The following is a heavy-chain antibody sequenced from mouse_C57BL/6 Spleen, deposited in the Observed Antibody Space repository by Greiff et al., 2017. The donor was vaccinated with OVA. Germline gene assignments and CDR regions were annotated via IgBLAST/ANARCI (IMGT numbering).Heavy chain of an antibody. CDR3: ARHEDGNWDGGAWFAY. J-gene: IGHJ3*01. CDR2: FYPGSGSI. CDR1: GYTFTEYT. V-gene: IGHV1-62-2*01. D-gene: IGHD4-1*01. Sequence: QVQLQQSGAELVKPGASVKLSCKASGYTFTEYTIHWVKQRSGQGLEWIGCFYPGSGSIKYNEKFKDKATLTADKSSRTVYMELSRVTAEDTAVYCCARHEDGNWDGGAWFAYWGQGTLGTVSA.